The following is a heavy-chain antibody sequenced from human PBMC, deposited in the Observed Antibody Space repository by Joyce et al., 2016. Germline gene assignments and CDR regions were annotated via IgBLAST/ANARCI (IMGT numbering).Heavy chain of an antibody. CDR2: IKPDGSEK. CDR3: ATGGGMDV. J-gene: IGHJ6*02. Sequence: EVQLVESGGGLVQPGGSLRLSCAASGFTFSNTWMTWVRQYPGKGPEWVANIKPDGSEKYYVGSVKGRFTISRDNAKNSLSLLMNSLRVDDTAVYYCATGGGMDVWGQGTTVTVSS. V-gene: IGHV3-7*01. CDR1: GFTFSNTW.